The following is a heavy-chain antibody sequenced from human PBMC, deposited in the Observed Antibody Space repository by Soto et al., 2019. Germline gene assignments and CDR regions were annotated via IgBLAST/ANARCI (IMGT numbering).Heavy chain of an antibody. CDR1: GFTFRTYG. Sequence: VQLVESGGGVVQPGRSLRLSCAASGFTFRTYGMYWVRQAPGKGLEWVAVIWYDESNKYYADSVKVRFTISRDNSENTLYLQMNSLRAEDTAVYYCARGRVDGGELDLWGQGTLVTVSS. CDR3: ARGRVDGGELDL. J-gene: IGHJ4*02. D-gene: IGHD1-26*01. V-gene: IGHV3-33*01. CDR2: IWYDESNK.